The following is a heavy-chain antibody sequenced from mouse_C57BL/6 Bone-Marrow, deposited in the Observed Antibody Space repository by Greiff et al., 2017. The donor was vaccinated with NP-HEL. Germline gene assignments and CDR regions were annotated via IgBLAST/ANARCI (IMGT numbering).Heavy chain of an antibody. D-gene: IGHD1-1*01. J-gene: IGHJ1*03. CDR1: GFTFSSYG. CDR2: ISSGGSYT. V-gene: IGHV5-6*01. Sequence: EVQGVESGGDLVKPGGSLKLSCAASGFTFSSYGMSWVRQTPDKRLEWVATISSGGSYTYYPDSVKGRFTISRDNAKNTLYLQMSSLTSEDTAMYYCARPPSYYYGSSYWYFDVWGTGTTVTVSS. CDR3: ARPPSYYYGSSYWYFDV.